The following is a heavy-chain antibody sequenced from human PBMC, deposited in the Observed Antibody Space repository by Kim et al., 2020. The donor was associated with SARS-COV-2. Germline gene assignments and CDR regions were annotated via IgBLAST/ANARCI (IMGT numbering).Heavy chain of an antibody. CDR3: ARVGSVYYDILTGYYNGAALDY. J-gene: IGHJ4*02. Sequence: SETLSLTCTVSGGSISSSSYYWGWIRQPPGKGLEWIGSIYYSGSTYYNPSLKSRATISVDTSKNQFSLKLSSVTAADTAVYYCARVGSVYYDILTGYYNGAALDYWGQGTLVTVSS. CDR1: GGSISSSSYY. CDR2: IYYSGST. V-gene: IGHV4-39*07. D-gene: IGHD3-9*01.